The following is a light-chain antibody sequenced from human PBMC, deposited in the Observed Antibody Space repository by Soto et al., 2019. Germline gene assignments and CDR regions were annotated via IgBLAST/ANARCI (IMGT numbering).Light chain of an antibody. CDR1: SSDVGGYNY. CDR3: CSYAVSYSQVV. V-gene: IGLV2-11*01. J-gene: IGLJ2*01. Sequence: QSALTQPRSVSGSPGQSVTISCTGISSDVGGYNYVSWYQQHPGKAPKLMIYDVSKRPSGVPDRFSGSKSGNTASLTISGLQSEDEADYYCCSYAVSYSQVVFGGGTKLTVL. CDR2: DVS.